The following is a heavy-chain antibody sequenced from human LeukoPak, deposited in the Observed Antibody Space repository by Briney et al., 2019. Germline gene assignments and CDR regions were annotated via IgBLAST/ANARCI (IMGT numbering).Heavy chain of an antibody. V-gene: IGHV1-18*01. D-gene: IGHD3-22*01. CDR1: GYTFTSYG. Sequence: GASVKVSCKASGYTFTSYGISWVRQAPGQGLEWMGWISVYNVNTNYAQKLQGRVTMTTDTSTSTAYMELRSLRSDDTAVYYCHVYSYDSSDYDAFDIWGQGTMVTVSS. CDR3: HVYSYDSSDYDAFDI. J-gene: IGHJ3*02. CDR2: ISVYNVNT.